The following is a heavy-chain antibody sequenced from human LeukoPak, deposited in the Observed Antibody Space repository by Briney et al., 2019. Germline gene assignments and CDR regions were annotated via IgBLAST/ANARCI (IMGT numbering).Heavy chain of an antibody. V-gene: IGHV3-53*01. CDR1: GFTVSSNY. CDR2: IYSGGNT. CDR3: ARAPTSVASHFDY. Sequence: PGGSLRLSCAASGFTVSSNYMSWVRQAPGKGLEWVSVIYSGGNTYYADSVKGRLTISRDNSKNTLYLQMNSLRAEDTAWYYCARAPTSVASHFDYWGPGTLVTVSS. J-gene: IGHJ4*02.